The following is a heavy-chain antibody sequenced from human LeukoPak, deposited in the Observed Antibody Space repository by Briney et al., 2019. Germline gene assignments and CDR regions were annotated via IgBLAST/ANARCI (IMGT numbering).Heavy chain of an antibody. CDR3: GRLFDS. J-gene: IGHJ4*02. CDR1: AGAIISDNFY. V-gene: IGHV4-39*01. Sequence: SETLSLTCTVSAGAIISDNFYWGWVRQPPGKGLEWVGSINYSGTTYYNPSLRSRVSISVDTSRTQFFLRLNSVTAADTAVYYCGRLFDSWGQGILVTVSS. CDR2: INYSGTT.